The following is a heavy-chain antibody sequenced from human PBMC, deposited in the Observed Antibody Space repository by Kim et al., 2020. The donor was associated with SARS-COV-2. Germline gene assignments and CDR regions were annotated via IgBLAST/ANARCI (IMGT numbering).Heavy chain of an antibody. D-gene: IGHD3-22*01. J-gene: IGHJ4*02. CDR2: INGNGSST. Sequence: GGSLRLSCAASGFSLINYSMRWVRQAPGKGLEWVSRINGNGSSTCYADSVKGRFTISRDNAKNTLYLQMNSLRVEDTALYYCVRRYYDSSVYYYFDNWGQGTPVTVSS. V-gene: IGHV3-74*01. CDR3: VRRYYDSSVYYYFDN. CDR1: GFSLINYS.